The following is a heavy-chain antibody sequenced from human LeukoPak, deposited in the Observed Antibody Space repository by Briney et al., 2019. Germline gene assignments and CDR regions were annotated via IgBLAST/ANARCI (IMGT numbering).Heavy chain of an antibody. J-gene: IGHJ4*02. CDR2: IYTSGST. CDR1: GGSISSYY. Sequence: TETLSHTCTVSGGSISSYYWSWIRQPAGKGPEWIGRIYTSGSTNYNPSLKSRVTMSVDTSKNQFSLKLSSVTAADTAVYYCARDQSRGYYFDYWGQGTLVTVSS. D-gene: IGHD3-10*01. V-gene: IGHV4-4*07. CDR3: ARDQSRGYYFDY.